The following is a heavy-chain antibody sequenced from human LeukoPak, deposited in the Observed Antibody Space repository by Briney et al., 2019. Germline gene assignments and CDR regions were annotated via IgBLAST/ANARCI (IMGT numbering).Heavy chain of an antibody. D-gene: IGHD4-23*01. Sequence: GGSLRLSCAASGFTFSDYYMSWIRQAPGKGLEWVSYISSSGSTIYYADSVKGRFTISRDNAKNSLYLQMNSLRAEDTAVYYCARGKVTRVYYYYYMDVWGKGTTVTVSS. CDR1: GFTFSDYY. CDR3: ARGKVTRVYYYYYMDV. CDR2: ISSSGSTI. V-gene: IGHV3-11*04. J-gene: IGHJ6*03.